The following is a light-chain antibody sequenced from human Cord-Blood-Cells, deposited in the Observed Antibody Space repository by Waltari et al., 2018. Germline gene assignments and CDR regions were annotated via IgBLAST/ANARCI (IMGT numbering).Light chain of an antibody. Sequence: QSALTQHRSVSVSHGQPATISSTVTITDVGGYNYFCWYQQHPGKAPKLRIYDVSKRPSGVPDRFSGSKSGNTASLTISGLQAEDEADYYCCSYAGSYTWVFGGGTKLTVL. J-gene: IGLJ3*02. CDR2: DVS. CDR1: ITDVGGYNY. V-gene: IGLV2-11*01. CDR3: CSYAGSYTWV.